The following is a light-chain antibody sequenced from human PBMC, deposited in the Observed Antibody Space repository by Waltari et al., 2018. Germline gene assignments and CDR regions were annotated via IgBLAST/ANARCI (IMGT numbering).Light chain of an antibody. J-gene: IGLJ3*02. V-gene: IGLV2-23*01. Sequence: QSALTQPASVSGSPGQSITISCTGARSRIGDSNVVSWYQQHPGKAPKLMIYEGDKRPSGVSNRFSGSKSGNMASLTISGLQAEDEADYYCCSYATSSPWVFGGGTKVTVL. CDR3: CSYATSSPWV. CDR2: EGD. CDR1: RSRIGDSNV.